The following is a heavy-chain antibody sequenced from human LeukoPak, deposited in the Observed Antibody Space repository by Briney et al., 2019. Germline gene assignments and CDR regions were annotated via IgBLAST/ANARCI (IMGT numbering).Heavy chain of an antibody. CDR3: ARSARYYYDSSGYYLYWYFDL. Sequence: PSETLSLTCTASGGSISSYYWSWIRQPAGKGLEWIGRIYTSGSTNYHPSLKSRVTMSVDTSKNQFSLKLSSVTAADTAVYYCARSARYYYDSSGYYLYWYFDLWGRGTLVTVSS. CDR2: IYTSGST. V-gene: IGHV4-4*07. J-gene: IGHJ2*01. D-gene: IGHD3-22*01. CDR1: GGSISSYY.